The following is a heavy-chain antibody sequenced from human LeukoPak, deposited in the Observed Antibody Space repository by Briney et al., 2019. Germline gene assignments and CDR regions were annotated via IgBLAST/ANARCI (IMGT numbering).Heavy chain of an antibody. J-gene: IGHJ4*02. CDR3: ARLGTFSSGFDY. Sequence: SETLSLTCAVYGGSFSGYYWSWIRQPPGKGLEWIGEINHSGSTNYNPSLKSRVTISVDTSKNQFSLKLSSVTAADTAVYYCARLGTFSSGFDYWGQGTLVTVSS. CDR2: INHSGST. CDR1: GGSFSGYY. V-gene: IGHV4-34*01. D-gene: IGHD6-19*01.